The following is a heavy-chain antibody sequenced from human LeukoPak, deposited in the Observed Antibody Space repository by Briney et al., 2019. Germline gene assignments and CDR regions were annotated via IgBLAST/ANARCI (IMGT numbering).Heavy chain of an antibody. CDR1: GFTFSDYG. CDR2: IWYDGSKK. V-gene: IGHV3-33*01. CDR3: ARADSSSSTFDL. J-gene: IGHJ4*02. Sequence: GRSLRLSCAASGFTFSDYGIHWVRQAPGQGLEWVALIWYDGSKKYYADSVKGRFTISRDNTKNTLYLQLNSLRADDTAVYYCARADSSSSTFDLWRQGTLVTVS. D-gene: IGHD6-6*01.